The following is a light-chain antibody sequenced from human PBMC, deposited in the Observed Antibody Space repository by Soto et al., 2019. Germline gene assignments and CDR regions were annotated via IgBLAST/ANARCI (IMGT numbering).Light chain of an antibody. CDR1: TSNIGSNP. CDR3: AAWDESLNGYV. J-gene: IGLJ1*01. V-gene: IGLV1-44*01. CDR2: SNN. Sequence: QSVLTQPPSASGTPGQRVTISCSGSTSNIGSNPVNWYQQLPGTAPKLLIFSNNQRPSGVPDRFSGSKSGTSASLAISGLQSEDEADYYCAAWDESLNGYVFGTGTQLTVL.